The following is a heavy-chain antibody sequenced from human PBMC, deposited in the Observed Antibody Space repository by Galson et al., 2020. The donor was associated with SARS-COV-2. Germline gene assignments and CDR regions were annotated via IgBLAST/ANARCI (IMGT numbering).Heavy chain of an antibody. D-gene: IGHD4-17*01. CDR1: GYTFTSYY. Sequence: ASVTVSCKASGYTFTSYYMNWVRQAPGQGLEWVGIINPSGGSTSYAQKFQGRVTMTRDRSTSTFYMELSSLRSEDTALYYCARGYGDRDHWGQGTLVAVSS. CDR3: ARGYGDRDH. CDR2: INPSGGST. J-gene: IGHJ5*02. V-gene: IGHV1-46*01.